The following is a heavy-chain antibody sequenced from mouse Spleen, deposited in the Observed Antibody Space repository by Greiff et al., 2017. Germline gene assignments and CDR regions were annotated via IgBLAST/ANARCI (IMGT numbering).Heavy chain of an antibody. CDR1: GFNIKDDY. J-gene: IGHJ3*01. Sequence: EVQLQQSGAELVRPGASVKLSCTASGFNIKDDYMHWVKQRPEQGLEWIGWIDPENGDTEYASKFQGKATITADTSSNTAYLQLSSLTSEDTAVYYCTTWGIPFAYWGQGTLVTVSA. CDR3: TTWGIPFAY. CDR2: IDPENGDT. V-gene: IGHV14-4*01.